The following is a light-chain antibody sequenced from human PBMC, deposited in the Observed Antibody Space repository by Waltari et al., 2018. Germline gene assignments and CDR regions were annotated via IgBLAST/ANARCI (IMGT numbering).Light chain of an antibody. CDR2: AAS. CDR1: QRVNTN. Sequence: VVTQSPATLSVSPGQTVPLCCRASQRVNTNLAWYQQKPGQAPRLLIFAASTRAPGIPSRFGGSGSGTEFTLTITSLQFEDVGVYFCQQYHKWPPGGFGGGTKVEIE. J-gene: IGKJ4*01. V-gene: IGKV3-15*01. CDR3: QQYHKWPPGG.